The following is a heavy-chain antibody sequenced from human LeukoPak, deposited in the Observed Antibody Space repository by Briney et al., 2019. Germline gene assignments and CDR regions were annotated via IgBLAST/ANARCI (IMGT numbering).Heavy chain of an antibody. CDR2: IYTSGST. J-gene: IGHJ2*01. CDR1: GGSFSGYY. CDR3: ARDKAVPGSGKKNWYFDL. V-gene: IGHV4-4*07. Sequence: SETLSLTCAVYGGSFSGYYWSWIRQPAGKGLEWIGRIYTSGSTNYNPSLKSRVTMSVDTSKNQFSLKLSSVTAADTAVYYCARDKAVPGSGKKNWYFDLWGRGTLVTVSS. D-gene: IGHD1-14*01.